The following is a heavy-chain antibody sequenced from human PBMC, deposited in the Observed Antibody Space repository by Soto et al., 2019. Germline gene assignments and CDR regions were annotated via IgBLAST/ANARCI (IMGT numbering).Heavy chain of an antibody. CDR1: GGSVSSGGYY. CDR3: ATNGRRVGTEKTFDY. CDR2: IYYSGST. D-gene: IGHD2-21*02. Sequence: QVQLQESGPGLVKPSQTLSLTCTVSGGSVSSGGYYWSWIRQHPGKGLEWIGYIYYSGSTYYNPSLKSRVTISVDTSKNQFSLKLSSVTAADTAVYYCATNGRRVGTEKTFDYWGQGTLVTVSS. V-gene: IGHV4-31*03. J-gene: IGHJ4*02.